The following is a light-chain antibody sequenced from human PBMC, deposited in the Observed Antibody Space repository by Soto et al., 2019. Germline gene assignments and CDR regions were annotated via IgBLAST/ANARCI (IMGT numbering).Light chain of an antibody. Sequence: EIVLTQSPGTLSLSPGERATLSCGAGQTVTSNYLAWYQQKPGQAPRLLIFGASIRVTGIPDRFIGSGSGTDFTLTISSLQSEDFAVYYCQQYLTSPITFGQGTRLEIK. CDR2: GAS. CDR3: QQYLTSPIT. V-gene: IGKV3-20*01. J-gene: IGKJ5*01. CDR1: QTVTSNY.